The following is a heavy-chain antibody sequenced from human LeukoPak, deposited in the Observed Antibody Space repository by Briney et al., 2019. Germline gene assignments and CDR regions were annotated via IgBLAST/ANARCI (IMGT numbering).Heavy chain of an antibody. CDR3: ARDPNPRRWSGAFDI. CDR1: GYTFTGYY. Sequence: ASVKVSCKASGYTFTGYYMHWVRQAPGQGLEWMGWINPNSGGTNYAQKFQGRVTMTRDTSISTAYMELSRLRSDDTAVYYCARDPNPRRWSGAFDIWGQGTMVTVSS. J-gene: IGHJ3*02. D-gene: IGHD3-3*01. CDR2: INPNSGGT. V-gene: IGHV1-2*02.